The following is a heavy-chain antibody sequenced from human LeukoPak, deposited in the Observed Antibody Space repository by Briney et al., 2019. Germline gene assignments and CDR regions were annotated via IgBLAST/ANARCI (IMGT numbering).Heavy chain of an antibody. CDR3: ARAYSRTPGDYYFDS. CDR2: IYRNGNT. V-gene: IGHV4-38-2*01. J-gene: IGHJ4*02. Sequence: SETLSLTCAVSGFSISSGYYWGWRRQPPGKGLEWIASIYRNGNTFYNPSLQSRVTISVDTSRNQISLQLGSATAADTAVYYCARAYSRTPGDYYFDSWGQGTVVTVSS. CDR1: GFSISSGYY. D-gene: IGHD4-11*01.